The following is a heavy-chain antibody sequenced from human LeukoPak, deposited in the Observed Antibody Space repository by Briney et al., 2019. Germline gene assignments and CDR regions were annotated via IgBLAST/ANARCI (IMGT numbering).Heavy chain of an antibody. CDR3: ATGGVYSSSWYYFDY. CDR1: GYTLTELS. D-gene: IGHD6-13*01. J-gene: IGHJ4*02. CDR2: FDPEDGET. Sequence: ASVKVSYKVSGYTLTELSMHWVRQVPGKGLEWMGGFDPEDGETIYAQKFQGRVTMTEDTSTDTAYMELSSLRSEDTAVYYCATGGVYSSSWYYFDYWGQGTLVTVSS. V-gene: IGHV1-24*01.